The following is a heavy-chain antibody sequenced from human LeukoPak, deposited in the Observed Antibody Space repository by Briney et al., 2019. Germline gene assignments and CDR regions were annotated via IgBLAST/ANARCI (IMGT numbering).Heavy chain of an antibody. D-gene: IGHD6-13*01. CDR3: ARDRGKREDSSSPSGMDV. Sequence: GGSLRLSCAASGFTFSSYGMHWVRQAPGKGLEWVAFIRYDGSNKYYADSVKGRFTISRDNSKNTLYLQMNSLRAEDTAVYYCARDRGKREDSSSPSGMDVWGQGTTVTVSS. J-gene: IGHJ6*02. CDR1: GFTFSSYG. V-gene: IGHV3-30*02. CDR2: IRYDGSNK.